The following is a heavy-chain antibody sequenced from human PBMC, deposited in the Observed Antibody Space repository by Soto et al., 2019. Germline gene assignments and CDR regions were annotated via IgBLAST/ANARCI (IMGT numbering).Heavy chain of an antibody. J-gene: IGHJ4*02. D-gene: IGHD6-13*01. V-gene: IGHV1-69*04. Sequence: QVQLVHSGAEVKKPGSSVKVSCKASGGTFSRYTMSWVRQAPGQGLEWMGRIIPILGIVNYAQKFQGRVTITADKSTSTAYMELSSLRSEDTAVYYCARETPGIAAAGVFDYWGQGTLVTVSS. CDR2: IIPILGIV. CDR3: ARETPGIAAAGVFDY. CDR1: GGTFSRYT.